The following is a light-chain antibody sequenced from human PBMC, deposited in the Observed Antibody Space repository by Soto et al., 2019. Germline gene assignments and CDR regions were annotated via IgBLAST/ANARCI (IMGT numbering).Light chain of an antibody. V-gene: IGKV1-33*01. CDR3: QEYDNIHTWT. J-gene: IGKJ1*01. CDR2: DAT. Sequence: DIQMTQSPSSLSASVGDRVSITCQASQDIKKYVNWYQQKPGKVPNLLIYDATTLQKGVSPRFSGSGSGTHFSLIISDLQPEDVGTYYWQEYDNIHTWTFGQGTKVDIK. CDR1: QDIKKY.